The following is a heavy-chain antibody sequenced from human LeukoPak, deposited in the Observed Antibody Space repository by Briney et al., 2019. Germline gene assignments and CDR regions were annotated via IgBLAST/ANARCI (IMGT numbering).Heavy chain of an antibody. Sequence: GGSLRLSCAASGFTFSSYAMSWVRQAPGKGLEWVSAISGSGGSTYYADSVKGRFTLSRDNSKNTLYLQMNSLRAEDTAVYYCARDRGDDYGDNGYLDYWGQGTLVTVSS. D-gene: IGHD4-23*01. V-gene: IGHV3-23*01. J-gene: IGHJ4*02. CDR1: GFTFSSYA. CDR3: ARDRGDDYGDNGYLDY. CDR2: ISGSGGST.